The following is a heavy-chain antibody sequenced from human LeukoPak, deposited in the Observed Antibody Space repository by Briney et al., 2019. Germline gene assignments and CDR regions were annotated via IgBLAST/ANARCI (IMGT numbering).Heavy chain of an antibody. Sequence: SGPTLVKPTQTLTLTCTFSDFSLSTPGMGVGWIRQPPGKAPEWLLMIYSNDDKRYSPSLRSRLTLTKDTSKNQVVLTMTNVDVVDTATYHCAHLVVTIDWRSYFDYWGQGSLVTVSS. CDR2: IYSNDDK. CDR1: DFSLSTPGMG. J-gene: IGHJ4*02. CDR3: AHLVVTIDWRSYFDY. V-gene: IGHV2-5*01. D-gene: IGHD3-9*01.